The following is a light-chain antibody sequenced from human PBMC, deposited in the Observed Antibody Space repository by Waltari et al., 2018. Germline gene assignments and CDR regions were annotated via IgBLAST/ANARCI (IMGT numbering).Light chain of an antibody. V-gene: IGKV4-1*01. CDR2: WAS. CDR3: QHYYNPPYA. CDR1: QSVLYSSNNKNY. J-gene: IGKJ2*01. Sequence: DIVMTQSPDSLAVSLGERATINCKSSQSVLYSSNNKNYLAWYQQKPGQPPKLLIYWASTRKSGVPDRFSGSGSGTDFTLTISSLQAEDVAVYYCQHYYNPPYAFGQGTKLEIK.